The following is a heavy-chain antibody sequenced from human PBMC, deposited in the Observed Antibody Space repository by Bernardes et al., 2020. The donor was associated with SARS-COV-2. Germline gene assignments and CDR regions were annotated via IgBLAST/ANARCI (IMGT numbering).Heavy chain of an antibody. Sequence: GGSLRLSCAASGFSFSSYSMKWVRQAPGKGLEWVSSISDIGATIFYADSVKGRFTISRDNAKNSVYLQMNSLRDEDTAVYYCARAGWYRFDYWGQGTLVTVSS. V-gene: IGHV3-21*01. CDR1: GFSFSSYS. D-gene: IGHD6-19*01. CDR3: ARAGWYRFDY. J-gene: IGHJ4*02. CDR2: ISDIGATI.